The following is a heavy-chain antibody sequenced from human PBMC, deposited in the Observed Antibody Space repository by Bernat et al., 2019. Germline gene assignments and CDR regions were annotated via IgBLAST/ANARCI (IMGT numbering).Heavy chain of an antibody. D-gene: IGHD4-17*01. CDR1: GFTFSSYG. Sequence: QVQLVESGGGVVQPGRSLRLSCAASGFTFSSYGMHWVRQAPGKGLEWVAVISYDGSNKYYADSVKGRFTISRDNSKNTLYLQMNSLRAEDTAVYYCAKAPVIGDYSEEYYYGMDVWGQGTTVTVSS. V-gene: IGHV3-30*18. CDR3: AKAPVIGDYSEEYYYGMDV. CDR2: ISYDGSNK. J-gene: IGHJ6*02.